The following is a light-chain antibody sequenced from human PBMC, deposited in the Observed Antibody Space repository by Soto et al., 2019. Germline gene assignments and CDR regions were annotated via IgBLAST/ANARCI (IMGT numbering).Light chain of an antibody. CDR1: QSVSSY. CDR3: QQRSNWFMYP. J-gene: IGKJ2*01. Sequence: EIVLTQSPATLSLSPGERATLSCRASQSVSSYLAWYQQKPGQAPRLLIYDASNRATGIPARCSGSGSGTEFNLPIISLEPEDFAVYYCQQRSNWFMYPFGQGTKLAIK. V-gene: IGKV3-11*01. CDR2: DAS.